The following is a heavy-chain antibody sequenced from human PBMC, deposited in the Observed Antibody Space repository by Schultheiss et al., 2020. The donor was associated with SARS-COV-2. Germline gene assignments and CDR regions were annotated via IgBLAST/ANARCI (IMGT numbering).Heavy chain of an antibody. CDR2: IYHSGST. J-gene: IGHJ4*02. CDR3: ARVWSSGWLYYFDY. Sequence: SETLSLTCTVSGGSISSSSYYWGWIRQPPGKGLEWIGYIYHSGSTYYNPSLKSRVTISVDTSKNQFSLKLSSVTAADTAVYYCARVWSSGWLYYFDYWGQGTLVTVSS. D-gene: IGHD6-19*01. CDR1: GGSISSSSYY. V-gene: IGHV4-39*07.